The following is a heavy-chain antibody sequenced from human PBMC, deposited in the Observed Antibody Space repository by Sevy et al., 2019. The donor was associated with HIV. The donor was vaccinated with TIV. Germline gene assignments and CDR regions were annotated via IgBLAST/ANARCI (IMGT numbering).Heavy chain of an antibody. J-gene: IGHJ6*02. CDR3: AKDIGNGGFAVSYYYGIDV. V-gene: IGHV3-9*01. D-gene: IGHD1-1*01. Sequence: GGSLRLSCVGSGFKYEDYAMHWVRQLPGKGREWVSGISWNSGIIGYADAVKGRFTISSDIAKKYLVLQMNSLRVEDTALYYCAKDIGNGGFAVSYYYGIDVWGHGTMVTVSS. CDR2: ISWNSGII. CDR1: GFKYEDYA.